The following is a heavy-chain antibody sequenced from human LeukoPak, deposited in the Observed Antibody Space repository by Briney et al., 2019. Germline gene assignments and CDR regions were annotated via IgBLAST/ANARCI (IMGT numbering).Heavy chain of an antibody. Sequence: ASVKVSCKASGHTFTGYYMHWVRQAPGQGLEWMGWINANSGGTNYAQKFQGRVTMTRDTSISTAYMELSRLRSDDTAVYYCASKWVTYYYNSSYYHYPTDVFDIWGQGTMVTVSS. V-gene: IGHV1-2*02. CDR1: GHTFTGYY. D-gene: IGHD3-22*01. CDR3: ASKWVTYYYNSSYYHYPTDVFDI. J-gene: IGHJ3*02. CDR2: INANSGGT.